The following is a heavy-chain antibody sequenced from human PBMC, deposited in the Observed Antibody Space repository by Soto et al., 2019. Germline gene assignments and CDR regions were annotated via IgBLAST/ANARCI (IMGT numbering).Heavy chain of an antibody. J-gene: IGHJ5*02. D-gene: IGHD3-9*01. Sequence: SETLSLTCTVSGGSIIGSGFHWAWIRQPPGKGLEWIGSIYYSGTANYSPSLKSRLAIDVDTSKNQFSLKLSSVTAADTAVYYCAKHYYDILTGYRNWFDPWGQGTLVTVSS. V-gene: IGHV4-39*01. CDR1: GGSIIGSGFH. CDR3: AKHYYDILTGYRNWFDP. CDR2: IYYSGTA.